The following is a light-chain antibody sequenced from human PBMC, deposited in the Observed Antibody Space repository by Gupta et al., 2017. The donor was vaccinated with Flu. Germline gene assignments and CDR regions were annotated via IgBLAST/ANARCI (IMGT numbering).Light chain of an antibody. Sequence: QSVLTQPPSASGPPGQRVTISCSGSRSNIGSNTVNWYQQFPGTAPKVLIYNNSQRPSGVPDRFSGSKSGTSASLAISGLQSEDEADYYCGTWDGSLNGWVFGGGTKLTVL. CDR2: NNS. J-gene: IGLJ3*02. V-gene: IGLV1-44*01. CDR1: RSNIGSNT. CDR3: GTWDGSLNGWV.